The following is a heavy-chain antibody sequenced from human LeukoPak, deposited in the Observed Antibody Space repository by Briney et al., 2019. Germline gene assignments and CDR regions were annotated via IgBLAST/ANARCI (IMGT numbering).Heavy chain of an antibody. CDR3: MTWIHSRTGGK. Sequence: GGSLRLSCAASGFTFSGSAMHWVRQASGKGLEWVGRIRSKANSYATAYAASVKGRCTISRDDSKNTAYLQMNSLKTEDTAVYYCMTWIHSRTGGKWGQGTLVTVSS. V-gene: IGHV3-73*01. D-gene: IGHD5-18*01. J-gene: IGHJ4*02. CDR1: GFTFSGSA. CDR2: IRSKANSYAT.